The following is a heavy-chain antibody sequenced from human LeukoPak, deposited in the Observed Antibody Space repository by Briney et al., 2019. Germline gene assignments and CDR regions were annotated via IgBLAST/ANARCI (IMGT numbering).Heavy chain of an antibody. J-gene: IGHJ6*02. Sequence: ASVKVSCKASGYTFTGYTMHWVRQAPGQGLEWMGWMNPSSGNTAYAQRFQGRVTMTRDTSTNTAFLQLTSLRSEDTAVYYCARGLDVERSSAWSWGPKKFYYNVMDVWGQGTTVTVSS. V-gene: IGHV1-8*02. CDR2: MNPSSGNT. CDR3: ARGLDVERSSAWSWGPKKFYYNVMDV. D-gene: IGHD3-9*01. CDR1: GYTFTGYT.